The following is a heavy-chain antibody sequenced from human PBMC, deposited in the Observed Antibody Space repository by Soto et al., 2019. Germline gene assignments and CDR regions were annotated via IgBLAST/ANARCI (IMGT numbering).Heavy chain of an antibody. D-gene: IGHD3-10*01. Sequence: EVQVVESGGGLVQPGGSLRLSCAASGFTFSRDWMHWVRQAPGQGLVWVSRIDGDGRRTNYADSVKGRVTISRDNAKNTLYLQMNSLRAEDTAVYYCASGALHNFYMDVWGKGTTVTVSS. CDR1: GFTFSRDW. CDR2: IDGDGRRT. CDR3: ASGALHNFYMDV. J-gene: IGHJ6*03. V-gene: IGHV3-74*01.